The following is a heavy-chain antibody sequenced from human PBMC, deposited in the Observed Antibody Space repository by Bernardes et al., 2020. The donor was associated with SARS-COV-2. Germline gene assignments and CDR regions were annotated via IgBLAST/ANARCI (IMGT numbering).Heavy chain of an antibody. CDR3: ARDFGGNSDY. J-gene: IGHJ4*02. D-gene: IGHD2-15*01. V-gene: IGHV3-74*01. Sequence: GGSLRLSCAASGFSVSAYWMHFVRQAPGEGLVWVSRINEDGSIINYADSVKGRFTISRDIADNMVYLQMNSLRAEDTAVYYCARDFGGNSDYWGQGTLVTVSS. CDR2: INEDGSII. CDR1: GFSVSAYW.